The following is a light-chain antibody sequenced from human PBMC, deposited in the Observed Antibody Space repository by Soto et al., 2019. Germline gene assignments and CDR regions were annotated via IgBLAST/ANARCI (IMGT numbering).Light chain of an antibody. CDR1: QSFSSSY. J-gene: IGKJ3*01. Sequence: EIVLTQSPGTLSLSPGERATLSCRASQSFSSSYLAWYQQKPGQAPRLLIYGASSRATGIPDMFSGSGSGTDFTLTISRLESEDFAVYYCQQYSNSPFTFGPGTKVEIK. V-gene: IGKV3-20*01. CDR3: QQYSNSPFT. CDR2: GAS.